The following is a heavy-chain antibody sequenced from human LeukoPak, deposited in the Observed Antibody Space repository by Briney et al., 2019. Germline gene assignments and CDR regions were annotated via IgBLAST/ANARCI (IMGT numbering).Heavy chain of an antibody. CDR1: GFTFSSYA. CDR2: ISASGGST. V-gene: IGHV3-23*01. D-gene: IGHD2-2*01. CDR3: ARGSSRAFDY. Sequence: GGSLRLSCAASGFTFSSYAMSWVRQAPGKGLEWVSTISASGGSTYYADSVKGRFTISRDNSKNTLYLQMNSLRAEDTAVYFCARGSSRAFDYWGQGTLVTVSS. J-gene: IGHJ4*02.